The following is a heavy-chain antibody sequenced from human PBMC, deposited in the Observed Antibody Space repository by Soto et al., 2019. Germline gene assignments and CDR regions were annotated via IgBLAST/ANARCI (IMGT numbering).Heavy chain of an antibody. Sequence: GSLRLSCAASGFTFSSYAMSWVRQAPGKGLEWVSAISGSGGSTYYAGSVKGRFTISRDNSKNTLYLQMNSLRAEDTAVYYCAKDWGTAMVTRRYYFDYWGQGTLVTVSS. V-gene: IGHV3-23*01. D-gene: IGHD5-18*01. CDR3: AKDWGTAMVTRRYYFDY. CDR2: ISGSGGST. J-gene: IGHJ4*02. CDR1: GFTFSSYA.